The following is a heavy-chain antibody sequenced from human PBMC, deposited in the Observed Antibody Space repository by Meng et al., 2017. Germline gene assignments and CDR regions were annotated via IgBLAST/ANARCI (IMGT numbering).Heavy chain of an antibody. CDR3: ARDPSLPGIAAAGTLFGDYYGMDV. CDR1: GFTFSSYW. D-gene: IGHD6-13*01. J-gene: IGHJ6*02. CDR2: IKQDGSEK. V-gene: IGHV3-7*01. Sequence: GESLKISCAASGFTFSSYWMSWVLQAPGKGLEWVANIKQDGSEKYYVDSVKGRFTISRDNAKNSLYLQMNSLRAEETAVYYCARDPSLPGIAAAGTLFGDYYGMDVWSQGTTVTVSS.